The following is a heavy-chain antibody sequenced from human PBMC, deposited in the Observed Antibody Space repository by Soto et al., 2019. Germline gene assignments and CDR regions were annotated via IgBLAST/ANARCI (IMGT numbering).Heavy chain of an antibody. J-gene: IGHJ6*02. CDR1: GGSISSGGYY. CDR3: ARDYGLLPQEPYYYYGMDV. D-gene: IGHD3-22*01. Sequence: SETLSLTCTVSGGSISSGGYYWSWIRHHPGKGLEWIGYIYYSGSTYYNPSLKSRVTISVDTSKNQFSLKLSSVTAADTAVYYCARDYGLLPQEPYYYYGMDVWGQGTTVTVSS. CDR2: IYYSGST. V-gene: IGHV4-31*03.